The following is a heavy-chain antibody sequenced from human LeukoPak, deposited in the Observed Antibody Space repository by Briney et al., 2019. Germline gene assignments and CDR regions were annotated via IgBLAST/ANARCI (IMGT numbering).Heavy chain of an antibody. CDR2: IYPGDSDT. D-gene: IGHD3-22*01. CDR3: VRLYDSSGYGDYYFDY. J-gene: IGHJ4*02. CDR1: GYSFTSYW. Sequence: HGESLKISCKGSGYSFTSYWIGWVRQMPGKGLEWMGIIYPGDSDTRYSPSFQGQVTISADKSISTAYLQWSSLKASDTAMYYCVRLYDSSGYGDYYFDYWGQGTLVTVSS. V-gene: IGHV5-51*01.